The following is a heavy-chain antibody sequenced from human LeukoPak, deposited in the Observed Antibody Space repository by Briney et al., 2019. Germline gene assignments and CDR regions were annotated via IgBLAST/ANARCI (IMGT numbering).Heavy chain of an antibody. CDR2: MNPNCGNT. CDR3: ARGIAARLGRAFDI. V-gene: IGHV1-8*03. J-gene: IGHJ3*02. D-gene: IGHD6-6*01. CDR1: GYTFTSYD. Sequence: GASVKVSCKSSGYTFTSYDINWVRQATGQGLEGMGWMNPNCGNTGYAQKFQGRVTITRNTSISTAYMELSSLRSEDTAVYYCARGIAARLGRAFDIWGQGTMVTVSS.